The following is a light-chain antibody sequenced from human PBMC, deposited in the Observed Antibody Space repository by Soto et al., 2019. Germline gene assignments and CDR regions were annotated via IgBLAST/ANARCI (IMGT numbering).Light chain of an antibody. CDR2: GAT. CDR1: QGIRND. Sequence: AIQMTQSPSSLSASVGERVTITCRASQGIRNDLGWYQQKPGAAPKLLIFGATMLENGVPSRFSGGGSGTDFTLTISSLEPEDFATYYCLQDYNYPRTFGQGTKVEV. V-gene: IGKV1-6*01. J-gene: IGKJ1*01. CDR3: LQDYNYPRT.